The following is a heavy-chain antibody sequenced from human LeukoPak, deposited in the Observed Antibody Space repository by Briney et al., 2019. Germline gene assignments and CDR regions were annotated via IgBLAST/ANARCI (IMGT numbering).Heavy chain of an antibody. D-gene: IGHD6-19*01. CDR2: ILYDGVNK. CDR1: GFTFRNYG. J-gene: IGHJ4*02. CDR3: AKREAVAAMSDFDY. V-gene: IGHV3-30*02. Sequence: GGSLRLSCAASGFTFRNYGMHWVRQAPGKALEWVAFILYDGVNKYYGDSVKGRFTISRDNSKSPVYLEMNSLRPEDTAVYYCAKREAVAAMSDFDYWGQGTLVTVSS.